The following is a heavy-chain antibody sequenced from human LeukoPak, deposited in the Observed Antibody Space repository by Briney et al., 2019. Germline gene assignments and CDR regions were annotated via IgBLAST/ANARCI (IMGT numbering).Heavy chain of an antibody. V-gene: IGHV3-30*18. J-gene: IGHJ4*02. Sequence: GGSLRLSCAASGFTFSSYGMHWVRQAPGKGLEWVAVISYDGSNKYYADSVKGRFTISRDNSKNTLYLQMNSLRAEDTALYYCAKDAGANYGSGSPFDYWGQGTLVTVSS. CDR2: ISYDGSNK. D-gene: IGHD3-10*01. CDR1: GFTFSSYG. CDR3: AKDAGANYGSGSPFDY.